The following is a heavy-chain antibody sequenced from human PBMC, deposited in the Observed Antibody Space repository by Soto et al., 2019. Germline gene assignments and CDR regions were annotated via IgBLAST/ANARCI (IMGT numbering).Heavy chain of an antibody. J-gene: IGHJ4*02. CDR2: VYYSGAT. V-gene: IGHV4-61*01. CDR1: GGSVSDKTYY. Sequence: SETLSLTCSVSGGSVSDKTYYWSWIRQPPGKRLEWIGYVYYSGATNYNPSLKSRVTISVDLSKNRFSLRLSSVTTADTALYYCARTTAVPNTLRSRYFFDYWGQGTLVTVSS. CDR3: ARTTAVPNTLRSRYFFDY. D-gene: IGHD4-17*01.